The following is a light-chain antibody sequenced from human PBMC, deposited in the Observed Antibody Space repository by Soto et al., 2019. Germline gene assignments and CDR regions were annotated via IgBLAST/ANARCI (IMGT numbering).Light chain of an antibody. CDR1: SSNVGSNT. CDR3: AAWDDSLNAYV. V-gene: IGLV1-44*01. Sequence: QSVLTQPPSASGTPGQRVTISCSGGSSNVGSNTVDWYQQLAGTAPTLLIYSNNERPSGVPDRFSGSKSGTSASLAISGLQSEDEADYYCAAWDDSLNAYVFGSGTKLTVI. J-gene: IGLJ1*01. CDR2: SNN.